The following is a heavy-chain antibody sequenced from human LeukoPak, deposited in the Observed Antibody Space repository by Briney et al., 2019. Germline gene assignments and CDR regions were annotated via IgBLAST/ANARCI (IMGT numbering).Heavy chain of an antibody. CDR3: ARARVSDAFDL. Sequence: GGSLRLSCTASGFTFSASTMNWDRQAPGKGLEWVSYISSGGSTIYYADSVKGRFTVSRDNAKNSLYLQVNSLRAEDTAAYYCARARVSDAFDLWGQGTLVTVS. V-gene: IGHV3-48*04. CDR2: ISSGGSTI. CDR1: GFTFSAST. J-gene: IGHJ3*01.